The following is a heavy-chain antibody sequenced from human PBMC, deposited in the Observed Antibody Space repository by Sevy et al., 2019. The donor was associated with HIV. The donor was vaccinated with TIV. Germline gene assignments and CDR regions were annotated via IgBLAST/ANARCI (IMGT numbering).Heavy chain of an antibody. D-gene: IGHD3-3*01. Sequence: GGSLRLSCAASGYTFNNAWMSWVRQAPGKGLEWLGRIKSKTDGGSAEDASPVKGRFTISRDDSKSTLYLKMNRLRTEDTGVYYCTGATVFGATWFDPWGQGALVTVSS. CDR1: GYTFNNAW. J-gene: IGHJ5*02. CDR3: TGATVFGATWFDP. CDR2: IKSKTDGGSA. V-gene: IGHV3-15*01.